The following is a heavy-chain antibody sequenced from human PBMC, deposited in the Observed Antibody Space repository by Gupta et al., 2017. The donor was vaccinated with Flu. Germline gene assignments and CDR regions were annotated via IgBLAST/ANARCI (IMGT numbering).Heavy chain of an antibody. V-gene: IGHV3-21*01. Sequence: CYSMNWVRQAPGKGLEWVSSISSSSSYIYYADSVKGRFTISRDNAKNSLYLQMNSLRAEDTAVYYCARVRSARTNDAFDIWGQGTLVTVSS. CDR3: ARVRSARTNDAFDI. CDR2: ISSSSSYI. D-gene: IGHD6-25*01. J-gene: IGHJ3*02. CDR1: CYS.